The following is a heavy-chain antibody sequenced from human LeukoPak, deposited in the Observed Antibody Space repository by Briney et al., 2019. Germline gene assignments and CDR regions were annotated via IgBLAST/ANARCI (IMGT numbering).Heavy chain of an antibody. CDR1: GGSFSGYY. CDR3: ARAVVVVVPAATGYYFDY. D-gene: IGHD2-2*01. CDR2: INHSGST. V-gene: IGHV4-34*01. J-gene: IGHJ4*02. Sequence: SETLSLTCAVYGGSFSGYYWSWIRQPPGKGLEWIGEINHSGSTNYNPSLKSRVTISVDTSKNQFSLKLSSVTAADTAVYYCARAVVVVVPAATGYYFDYRGQGTLVTVSS.